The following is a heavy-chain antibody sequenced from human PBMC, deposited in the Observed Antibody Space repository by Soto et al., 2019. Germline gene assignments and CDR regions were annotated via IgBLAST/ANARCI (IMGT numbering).Heavy chain of an antibody. CDR3: ARHRNWNVDY. CDR2: AYYSEST. D-gene: IGHD1-1*01. Sequence: TVAEGSSGSSTYRWSWIRQPPGRGLEWIGSAYYSESTYYNPSLKSRVAVSVDTSKNQFSLKVTSVTAADTAVYYCARHRNWNVDYRGQPTLVTVSS. V-gene: IGHV4-39*01. J-gene: IGHJ4*02. CDR1: EGSSGSSTYR.